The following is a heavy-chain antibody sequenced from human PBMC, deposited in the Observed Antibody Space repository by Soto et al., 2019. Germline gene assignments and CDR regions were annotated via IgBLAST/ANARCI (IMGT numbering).Heavy chain of an antibody. CDR3: ARGWFGPDV. Sequence: EVQLVESGGGLVQPGVSLRLSCAASEFTFSGRSVHWVRQAPGKGLVWVSGIDKVGTDSTYAASVKGRFTSSRDNAKKTVYLQMTSLRVEDTAVYYCARGWFGPDVWGKGTTVTVSS. V-gene: IGHV3-74*01. J-gene: IGHJ6*03. CDR1: EFTFSGRS. D-gene: IGHD3-10*01. CDR2: IDKVGTDS.